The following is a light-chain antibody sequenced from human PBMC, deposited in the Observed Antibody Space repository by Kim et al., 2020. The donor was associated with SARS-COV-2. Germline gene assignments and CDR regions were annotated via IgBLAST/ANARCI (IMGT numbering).Light chain of an antibody. CDR2: AAT. CDR1: QSISSY. J-gene: IGKJ1*01. Sequence: ASVGDRVTITCRASQSISSYLYWYQQKPGKPPQLLIYAATSLQSGVPSRCSGSGSGTDFTLTISSLQPEDFVAYYCQQRYSTPRTFGQGTKVDIK. V-gene: IGKV1-39*01. CDR3: QQRYSTPRT.